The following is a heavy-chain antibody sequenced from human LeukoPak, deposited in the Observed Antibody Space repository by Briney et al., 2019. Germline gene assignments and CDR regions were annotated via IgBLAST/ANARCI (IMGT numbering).Heavy chain of an antibody. CDR1: GYTFTSYG. CDR2: ISAYNGNT. D-gene: IGHD6-19*01. CDR3: ARGPLGRGWYYFDY. V-gene: IGHV1-18*01. J-gene: IGHJ4*02. Sequence: ASVKVSCKASGYTFTSYGISWVRQAPGQGLEWMGWISAYNGNTNYAQKFQGRVTMTTDTSTSTAYMELRSLRSDDTAVYYCARGPLGRGWYYFDYWGQGTLVTVSS.